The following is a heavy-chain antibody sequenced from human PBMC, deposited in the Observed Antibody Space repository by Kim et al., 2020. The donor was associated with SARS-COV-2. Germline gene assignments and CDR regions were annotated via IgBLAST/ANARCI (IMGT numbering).Heavy chain of an antibody. J-gene: IGHJ4*02. CDR1: GGSFSGYY. CDR2: INHSGST. V-gene: IGHV4-34*01. Sequence: SETLSLTCAVYGGSFSGYYWSWIRQPPGKGLEWIGEINHSGSTNYNPSLKSRVTISVDTSKNQFSLKLSSVTAADTAVYYCARYSGSYAALDYWGQGTLVTVSS. D-gene: IGHD1-26*01. CDR3: ARYSGSYAALDY.